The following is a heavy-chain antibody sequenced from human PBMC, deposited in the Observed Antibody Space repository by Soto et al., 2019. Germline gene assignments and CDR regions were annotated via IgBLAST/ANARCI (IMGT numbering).Heavy chain of an antibody. CDR3: ARQASLDSSGYRVDAFDI. J-gene: IGHJ3*02. D-gene: IGHD3-22*01. CDR2: IYYSGST. CDR1: GGSISSSSYY. Sequence: QLQLQESGPGLVKPSETLSLTRTVSGGSISSSSYYWGWIRQPPGKGLEWIGSIYYSGSTYYNPSLKSRVTISVDTSKNQFSLKLSSVTAADTAVYYCARQASLDSSGYRVDAFDIWGQGTMVTVSS. V-gene: IGHV4-39*01.